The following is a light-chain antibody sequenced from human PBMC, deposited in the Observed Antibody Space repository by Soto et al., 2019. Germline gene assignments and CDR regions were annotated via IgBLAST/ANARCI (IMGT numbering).Light chain of an antibody. Sequence: EIVLTQSPGTLSLSPGESATLSCRASQSVSGSYLAWYQQKRGQAPRLLLYGASSRATGIPDRFSGSGSGTDFTLTISSLEPEDFAVYYCQQRTNWLFTFGPGTKVDIK. CDR3: QQRTNWLFT. CDR2: GAS. J-gene: IGKJ3*01. V-gene: IGKV3D-20*02. CDR1: QSVSGSY.